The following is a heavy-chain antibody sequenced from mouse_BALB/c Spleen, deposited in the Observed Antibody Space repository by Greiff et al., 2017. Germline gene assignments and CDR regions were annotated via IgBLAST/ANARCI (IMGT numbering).Heavy chain of an antibody. CDR2: ISSGSSTI. J-gene: IGHJ4*01. D-gene: IGHD1-1*01. CDR1: GFTFSSFG. CDR3: ARGSSSMDY. Sequence: DVKLQESGGGLVQPGGSRKLSCAASGFTFSSFGMHWVRQAPEKGLEWVAYISSGSSTIYYADTVKGRFTISRDNPKNTLFLQMTSLRSEDTAMYYCARGSSSMDYWGQGTSVTVSS. V-gene: IGHV5-17*02.